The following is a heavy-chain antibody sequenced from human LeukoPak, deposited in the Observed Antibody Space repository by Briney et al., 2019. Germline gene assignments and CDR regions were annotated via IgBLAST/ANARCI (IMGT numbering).Heavy chain of an antibody. D-gene: IGHD6-13*01. Sequence: SQTLSLTCAISGDSVSSNSAAWNWIRQSPSRGLEWLGRTYYRSKWYNDYAVSVKSRITINPDTSKNQFSLQLNSVTHEDTAVYYCARASEGSSWYHYYYGMDVWGQGTTVTVSS. J-gene: IGHJ6*02. CDR3: ARASEGSSWYHYYYGMDV. CDR2: TYYRSKWYN. V-gene: IGHV6-1*01. CDR1: GDSVSSNSAA.